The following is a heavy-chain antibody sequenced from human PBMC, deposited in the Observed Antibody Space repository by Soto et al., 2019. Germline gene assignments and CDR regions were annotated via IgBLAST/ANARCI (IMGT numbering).Heavy chain of an antibody. CDR3: ERRGSGSYYDS. D-gene: IGHD1-26*01. CDR2: ISGSGDST. J-gene: IGHJ5*01. Sequence: EVQLLESGGGLVQPGGSLRLSCAASGFTCSRYAMRWVRQAPVKGLEWVSAISGSGDSTYYADSVKGRFTISRHNSKNTLYLQMNSLRAADPAVYYCERRGSGSYYDSWGHGTLVTVS. CDR1: GFTCSRYA. V-gene: IGHV3-23*01.